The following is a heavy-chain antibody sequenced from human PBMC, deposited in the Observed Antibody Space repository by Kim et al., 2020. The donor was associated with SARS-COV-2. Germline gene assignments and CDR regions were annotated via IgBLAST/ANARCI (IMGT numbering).Heavy chain of an antibody. CDR3: ARDLSQHYGMDV. D-gene: IGHD2-2*01. Sequence: YADSGTVLFTISRHNAKNSLSLQMNSLSAEDTAVYYCARDLSQHYGMDVWGQGTTVTVSS. V-gene: IGHV3-21*01. J-gene: IGHJ6*02.